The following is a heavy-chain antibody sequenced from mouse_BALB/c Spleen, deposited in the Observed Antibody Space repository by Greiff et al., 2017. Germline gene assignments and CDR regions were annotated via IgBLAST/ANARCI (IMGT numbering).Heavy chain of an antibody. CDR2: INPGSGGT. J-gene: IGHJ4*01. Sequence: VQLQQSGAELVRPGTSVKVSCKASGYAFTNYLIEWVKQRPGQGLEWIGVINPGSGGTNYNEKFKGKATLTADKSSSTAYMQLSSLTSDDSAVYFCARFQFITTVVAEYYAMDYWGQGTSVTVSS. CDR1: GYAFTNYL. V-gene: IGHV1-54*01. CDR3: ARFQFITTVVAEYYAMDY. D-gene: IGHD1-1*01.